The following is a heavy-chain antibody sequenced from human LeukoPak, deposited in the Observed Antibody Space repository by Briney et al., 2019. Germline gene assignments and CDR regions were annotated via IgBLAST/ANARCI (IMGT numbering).Heavy chain of an antibody. V-gene: IGHV1-46*01. CDR3: AGSIAVAAPDGY. D-gene: IGHD6-19*01. Sequence: GASVKVSCKASGYTFTSYYMHWVRQAPGQGLEWMGIINPSGGSTSYAQKFQGRVTMTRDTSTSTVYMELSSLRSEDTAVYYCAGSIAVAAPDGYWGQGTLVTVSS. CDR2: INPSGGST. J-gene: IGHJ4*02. CDR1: GYTFTSYY.